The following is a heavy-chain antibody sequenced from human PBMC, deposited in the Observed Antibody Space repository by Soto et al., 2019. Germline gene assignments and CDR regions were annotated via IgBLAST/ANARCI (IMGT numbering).Heavy chain of an antibody. Sequence: HPGGSLRLSCAASGFTFSSYVMYWVRHAPGKGLEWISAISPSGDNTYYVDSVKGRFVVSRDNSKNTVYLQMNSLRAEDTAVYYCARSMGNRSGYYIDYWGQGTLVTVPS. CDR2: ISPSGDNT. J-gene: IGHJ4*02. CDR3: ARSMGNRSGYYIDY. CDR1: GFTFSSYV. V-gene: IGHV3-23*01. D-gene: IGHD3-22*01.